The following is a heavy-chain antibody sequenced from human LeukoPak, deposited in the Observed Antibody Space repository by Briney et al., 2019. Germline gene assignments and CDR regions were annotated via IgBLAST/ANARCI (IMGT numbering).Heavy chain of an antibody. CDR3: ARDLSEYSPSDSYYGMDV. V-gene: IGHV1-3*01. J-gene: IGHJ6*02. Sequence: ASVKVSCKASGYTFSGYYMNWLRQAPGQRPEWMGWINAGNGNTQYSQNFQGRVTLARDTSASTAYMGLSGLRSEDTAVYYCARDLSEYSPSDSYYGMDVWGQGTTVTVSS. CDR2: INAGNGNT. D-gene: IGHD2-15*01. CDR1: GYTFSGYY.